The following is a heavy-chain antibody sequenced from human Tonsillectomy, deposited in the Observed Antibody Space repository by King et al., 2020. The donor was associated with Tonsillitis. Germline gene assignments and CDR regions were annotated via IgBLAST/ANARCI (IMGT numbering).Heavy chain of an antibody. CDR3: AGVTDTYYDFWSGYSGNYYFDY. V-gene: IGHV4-31*01. Sequence: QLQESGPGLVKPSQTLSLTCTVSGGSISSGGYYWSWIRQHPGKGLEWIGYIYYSGSTYYNPSLKSLVTISVDTSKNQFSLKLSSVTAADPAVYYCAGVTDTYYDFWSGYSGNYYFDYWGQGTLVTVSS. D-gene: IGHD3-3*01. CDR1: GGSISSGGYY. CDR2: IYYSGST. J-gene: IGHJ4*02.